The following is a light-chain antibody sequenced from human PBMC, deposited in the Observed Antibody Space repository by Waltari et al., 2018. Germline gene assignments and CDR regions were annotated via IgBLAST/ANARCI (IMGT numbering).Light chain of an antibody. CDR1: NSNIGNNH. V-gene: IGLV1-47*01. Sequence: QSVLTQPPSASGTPGQRVTISCSGSNSNIGNNHVYWYQQLPGAAPKLLIYRNNQRHSGVPDRFSVSKSGTSASLAISGLRSEDEGDYYCGGWDDSLNGWVFGGGTKLTVL. J-gene: IGLJ3*02. CDR2: RNN. CDR3: GGWDDSLNGWV.